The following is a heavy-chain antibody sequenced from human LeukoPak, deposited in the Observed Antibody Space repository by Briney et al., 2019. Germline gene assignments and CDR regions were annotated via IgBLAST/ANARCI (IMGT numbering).Heavy chain of an antibody. CDR1: GYTFTGYY. Sequence: ASVKVSCKASGYTFTGYYMHWMRQAPGQGLEWMGWINPNSGGTNYAQKFQGRVTMTRDTSISTAYMELSRLRSDDTAVYYCARGPSSIAAPNWFDPWGQGTLVTVSS. CDR3: ARGPSSIAAPNWFDP. D-gene: IGHD6-6*01. CDR2: INPNSGGT. V-gene: IGHV1-2*02. J-gene: IGHJ5*02.